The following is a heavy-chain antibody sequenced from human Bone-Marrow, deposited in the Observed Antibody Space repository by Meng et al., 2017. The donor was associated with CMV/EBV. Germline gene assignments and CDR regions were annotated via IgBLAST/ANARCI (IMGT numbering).Heavy chain of an antibody. J-gene: IGHJ6*02. CDR3: ARFDMDVEGYYGMDV. CDR2: ISYSGDT. CDR1: GGSFSGYY. Sequence: SETLSLTCAVYGGSFSGYYWNWLRQPPGKGLEWIGYISYSGDTNYNPSLKSRVTISVDTSKNKFSLKLSSVTAADTAFYYCARFDMDVEGYYGMDVWGQGTTVTVPS. V-gene: IGHV4-59*01. D-gene: IGHD6-13*01.